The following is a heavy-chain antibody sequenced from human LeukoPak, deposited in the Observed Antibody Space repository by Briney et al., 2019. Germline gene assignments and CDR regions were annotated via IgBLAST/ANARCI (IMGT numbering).Heavy chain of an antibody. CDR3: AKDTRIAALIDY. D-gene: IGHD6-13*01. CDR2: IRYDGSNK. V-gene: IGHV3-30*02. Sequence: GGSLRLSCAASGFTFSSYGMHWVRQAPGKGLEWVAFIRYDGSNKYYADSVKGRFTISRDNSKNTLYLQMNSLRAEDTAVYYWAKDTRIAALIDYWGQGTLVTVSS. J-gene: IGHJ4*02. CDR1: GFTFSSYG.